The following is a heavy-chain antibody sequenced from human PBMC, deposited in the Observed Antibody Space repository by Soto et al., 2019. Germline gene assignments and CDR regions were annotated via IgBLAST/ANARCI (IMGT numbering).Heavy chain of an antibody. D-gene: IGHD6-19*01. CDR1: GGSIISYY. CDR3: AREVRSNTGWYWDY. Sequence: QVQLQESGPGLVKPSETLSLTCTVSGGSIISYYWSWIRQSPEKGLEWIVYIHHSGSTLYNPSLNNRATVSLDRSNNQFSLKLTSVTAADTALYYCAREVRSNTGWYWDYWGQGTLVTVSS. J-gene: IGHJ4*02. CDR2: IHHSGST. V-gene: IGHV4-59*01.